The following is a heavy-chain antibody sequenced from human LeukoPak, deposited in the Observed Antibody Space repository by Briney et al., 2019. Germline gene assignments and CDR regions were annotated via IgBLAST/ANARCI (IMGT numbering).Heavy chain of an antibody. CDR2: IIPIFGTA. Sequence: SVKVSCNASGGTFSSYAISWVRQAPGQGLEWMGGIIPIFGTANYAQKFQGRVTITADESTSTAYMELSSLRSEDTAVYYCARYYGSGSYYLSWGQGTLVTVSS. V-gene: IGHV1-69*01. J-gene: IGHJ4*02. CDR1: GGTFSSYA. D-gene: IGHD3-10*01. CDR3: ARYYGSGSYYLS.